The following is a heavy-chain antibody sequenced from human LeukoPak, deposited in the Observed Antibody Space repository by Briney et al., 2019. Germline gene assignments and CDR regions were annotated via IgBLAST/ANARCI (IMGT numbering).Heavy chain of an antibody. J-gene: IGHJ4*02. D-gene: IGHD2-21*02. Sequence: SETLSLTCTVPGGSIRSASHYWAWIRQPPGKGPEWIGSSYYSGSSYYNPSLKSRVTISVDTSKNQFSLKLSSVTAADTAVYYCARHWPEGDQIDYWGQGILVTVSS. CDR3: ARHWPEGDQIDY. CDR2: SYYSGSS. V-gene: IGHV4-39*01. CDR1: GGSIRSASHY.